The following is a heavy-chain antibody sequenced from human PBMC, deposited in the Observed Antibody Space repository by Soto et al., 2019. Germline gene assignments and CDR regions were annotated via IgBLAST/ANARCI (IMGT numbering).Heavy chain of an antibody. V-gene: IGHV4-31*03. J-gene: IGHJ4*02. CDR1: GGSISSGGYY. Sequence: SETLSLSCTVSGGSISSGGYYWSWIRQHPGKGLEWIGYIYYSGSTYYNPSLKSRVTISVDTSKNQFSLKLSSVTAADTAVYYCASRVLLWFGEYYFDYWGQGTLVTVSS. CDR3: ASRVLLWFGEYYFDY. CDR2: IYYSGST. D-gene: IGHD3-10*01.